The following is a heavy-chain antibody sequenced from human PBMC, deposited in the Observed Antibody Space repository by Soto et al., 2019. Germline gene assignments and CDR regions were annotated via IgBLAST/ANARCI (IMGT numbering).Heavy chain of an antibody. CDR3: VRDKMTFDY. V-gene: IGHV1-18*01. J-gene: IGHJ4*02. Sequence: ASVKVSCKASGYTFINYGLNWVRQAPGQGLEWMGWISPYNGNTNYTQRLQGRVTMTTDTSTNTAYMELRSLRSDDTAVYYCVRDKMTFDYWGQGTLVTVSS. CDR1: GYTFINYG. CDR2: ISPYNGNT.